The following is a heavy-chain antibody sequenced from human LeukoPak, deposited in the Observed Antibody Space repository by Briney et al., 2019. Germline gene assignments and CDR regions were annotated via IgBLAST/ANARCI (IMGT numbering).Heavy chain of an antibody. CDR1: GSTFTGYY. J-gene: IGHJ4*02. Sequence: GASVKVSCKASGSTFTGYYIHWVRQAPGQGLEWMGWINPYNGNTNYAQKLQGRVTMTTDTSTSTAYMELRSLRSDDTAVYYCARVAAADYFDYWGQGTLVTVSS. CDR3: ARVAAADYFDY. V-gene: IGHV1-18*04. D-gene: IGHD6-13*01. CDR2: INPYNGNT.